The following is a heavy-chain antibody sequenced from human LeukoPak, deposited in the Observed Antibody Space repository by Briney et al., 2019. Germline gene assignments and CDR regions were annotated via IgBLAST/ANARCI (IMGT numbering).Heavy chain of an antibody. CDR2: INHSGST. V-gene: IGHV4-34*01. J-gene: IGHJ4*02. Sequence: SETLSLTCAVYGGSFSGYYWSWIRQPPGKGLEWIGEINHSGSTNYNPSLKSRVTISVDTSKNQFSLKLSSVTAADTAVYYRARLLKRPYYYGSGSHARFDYWGQGTLVTVSS. CDR1: GGSFSGYY. D-gene: IGHD3-10*01. CDR3: ARLLKRPYYYGSGSHARFDY.